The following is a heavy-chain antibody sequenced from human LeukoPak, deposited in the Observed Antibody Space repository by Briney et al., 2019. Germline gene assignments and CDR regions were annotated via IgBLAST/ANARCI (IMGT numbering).Heavy chain of an antibody. CDR1: GGSISSYY. V-gene: IGHV4-59*01. CDR3: ARRGFIVATIGVAFDI. D-gene: IGHD5-12*01. CDR2: IYYSGST. J-gene: IGHJ3*02. Sequence: KSSETLSLTCTVSGGSISSYYWSWIRQPPGKGLEWIGYIYYSGSTNYNPSLKSRVTISVDTSKNQFSLKLSSVTAADTAVYYCARRGFIVATIGVAFDIWGQGTMVTVSS.